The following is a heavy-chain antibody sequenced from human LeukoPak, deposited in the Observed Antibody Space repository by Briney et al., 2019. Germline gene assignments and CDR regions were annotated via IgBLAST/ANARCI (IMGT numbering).Heavy chain of an antibody. CDR3: ARAEKDQVRFLEWLRRPNYYYGMDV. V-gene: IGHV1-69*13. Sequence: ASVKVSCKASGYTFTSYDISWVRQAPGQGLEWMGGIIPIFGTANYAQKFQGRVTITADESTSTAYMELSSLRSEDTAVYYCARAEKDQVRFLEWLRRPNYYYGMDVWGQGTTVTVSS. D-gene: IGHD3-3*01. CDR1: GYTFTSYD. CDR2: IIPIFGTA. J-gene: IGHJ6*02.